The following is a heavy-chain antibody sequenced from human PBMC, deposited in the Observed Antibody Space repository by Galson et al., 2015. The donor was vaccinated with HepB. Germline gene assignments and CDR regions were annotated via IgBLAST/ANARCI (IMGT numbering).Heavy chain of an antibody. V-gene: IGHV1-2*06. Sequence: SVKVSCKASGYTFTGYYMHWVRQAPGQGLEWMGRINPNSGGTNYAQKFQGRVTMTRDTSTDTAYMELSSLRSEDTAVYYCATYSTMMYAFDIWGQGTMVTVSS. D-gene: IGHD3-22*01. CDR2: INPNSGGT. CDR1: GYTFTGYY. CDR3: ATYSTMMYAFDI. J-gene: IGHJ3*02.